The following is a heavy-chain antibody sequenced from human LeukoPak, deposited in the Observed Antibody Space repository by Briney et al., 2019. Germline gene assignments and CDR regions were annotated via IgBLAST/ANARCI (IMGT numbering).Heavy chain of an antibody. CDR1: GYTFTSTG. CDR2: VSSYNGNT. CDR3: ARDAPQWRNAFDF. V-gene: IGHV1-18*01. J-gene: IGHJ3*01. D-gene: IGHD6-19*01. Sequence: GASVKVSCKASGYTFTSTGFCWVRQAPGQGLEWMGWVSSYNGNTNYAQKFRGRVTMPTKTSTNTAYMELRSLRSDDTAVYFCARDAPQWRNAFDFWGQGTMVTVST.